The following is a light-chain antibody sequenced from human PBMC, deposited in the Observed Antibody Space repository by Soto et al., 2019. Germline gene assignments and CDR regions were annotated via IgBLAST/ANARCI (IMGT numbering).Light chain of an antibody. CDR1: SSDVGGYNY. V-gene: IGLV2-8*01. CDR2: EVS. J-gene: IGLJ1*01. CDR3: SSYASGDNFGDF. Sequence: QSVLTQPPSASGSPGQSVTISCTGTSSDVGGYNYVSWYQQHPGKAPKHMIYEVSNRHSGVPDRFSGSKSGNSASLTVSGRQDADAADYFGSSYASGDNFGDFFETGTK.